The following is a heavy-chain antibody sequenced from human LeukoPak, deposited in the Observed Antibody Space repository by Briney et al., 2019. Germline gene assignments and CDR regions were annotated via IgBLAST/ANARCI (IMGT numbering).Heavy chain of an antibody. D-gene: IGHD3-10*01. CDR1: GFTFRSYE. CDR3: ARMSHTGAFDY. V-gene: IGHV3-48*03. J-gene: IGHJ4*02. Sequence: PGGSLGLSCAAPGFTFRSYEMNWGRQAPGKGLEWVSYITTSGSTVYYGDSVKGRFTISRDNAKNSLDLQMNSLRDEDTAVYYCARMSHTGAFDYWGQGTLVTVSS. CDR2: ITTSGSTV.